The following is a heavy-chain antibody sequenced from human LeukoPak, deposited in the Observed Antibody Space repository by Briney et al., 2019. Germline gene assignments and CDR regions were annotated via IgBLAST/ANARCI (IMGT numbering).Heavy chain of an antibody. CDR1: GFIFSSYV. CDR2: ISSSGSDI. J-gene: IGHJ4*02. CDR3: ARGYCGGGSCWEVDY. D-gene: IGHD2-15*01. Sequence: PGGSLRLSCAASGFIFSSYVMSWVRQAPGEGLGWVSFISSSGSDIYYADSVKGRFTLSRDNTKNSLYQQMNNMRAEDTAVYYCARGYCGGGSCWEVDYWGQGTLVTVSA. V-gene: IGHV3-48*03.